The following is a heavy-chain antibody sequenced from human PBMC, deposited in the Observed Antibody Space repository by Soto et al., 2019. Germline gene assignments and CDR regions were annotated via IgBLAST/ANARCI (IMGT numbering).Heavy chain of an antibody. CDR1: GFTFSNYA. Sequence: QGQLVESGGGVVQPGRSLRISCAASGFTFSNYAMHWVRQAPGKGLAWVAVTSHDGTNKYYADSVKGRFTISRDNSKNTLYLQMNILRAEDTAVYYCARDLSIAAAVPPIAYYYYGMDVWGQGTTVTVSS. J-gene: IGHJ6*02. V-gene: IGHV3-30-3*01. CDR2: TSHDGTNK. D-gene: IGHD6-13*01. CDR3: ARDLSIAAAVPPIAYYYYGMDV.